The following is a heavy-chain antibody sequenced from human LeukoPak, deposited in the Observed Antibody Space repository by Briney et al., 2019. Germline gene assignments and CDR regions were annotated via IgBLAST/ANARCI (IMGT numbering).Heavy chain of an antibody. J-gene: IGHJ4*02. CDR2: ISGSGGST. V-gene: IGHV3-23*01. D-gene: IGHD6-19*01. CDR1: GFTFSSYS. Sequence: GGSLRLSCAASGFTFSSYSMSWVRQAPGKGLEWVSAISGSGGSTYYADSVKGRFTISRDNSKNTLYLQMNSLRAEDTAVYYCAKDRGWYPWYFDYWGQGTLVTVSS. CDR3: AKDRGWYPWYFDY.